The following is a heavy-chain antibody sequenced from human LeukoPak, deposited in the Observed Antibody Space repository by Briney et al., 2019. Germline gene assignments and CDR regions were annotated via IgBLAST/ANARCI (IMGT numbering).Heavy chain of an antibody. Sequence: ASVKVSCKASGYTFIDYTMHWLRQAPGQRLDWMGWINGGSGNTKYSPEFQGRVTITRDTSASTGFMELSSLRSEDTAVYYCANPRYDSSGYYYVDWGQGTLVTVSS. CDR1: GYTFIDYT. J-gene: IGHJ4*02. V-gene: IGHV1-3*01. CDR2: INGGSGNT. D-gene: IGHD3-22*01. CDR3: ANPRYDSSGYYYVD.